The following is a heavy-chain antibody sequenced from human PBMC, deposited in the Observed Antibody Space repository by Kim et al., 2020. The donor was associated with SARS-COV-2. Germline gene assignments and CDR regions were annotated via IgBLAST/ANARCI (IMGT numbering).Heavy chain of an antibody. D-gene: IGHD3-3*01. J-gene: IGHJ4*02. CDR3: ARAPRTIFGVVNPFDY. CDR1: GYTFTGYF. V-gene: IGHV1-2*02. CDR2: INPNNGGT. Sequence: ASVKVSCKASGYTFTGYFMHWVRQAPGQGLEWMGWINPNNGGTNYAQKFQGRVTMTRDTSISTAYMELSWLTSDDTAVYYCARAPRTIFGVVNPFDYWGQGTLVTVSS.